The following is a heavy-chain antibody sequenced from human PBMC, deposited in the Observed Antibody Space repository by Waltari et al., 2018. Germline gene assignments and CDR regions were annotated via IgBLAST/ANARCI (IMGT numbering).Heavy chain of an antibody. Sequence: QVQLQQWGAGLLKPSETLSLTCAVYGGSFSGYYWSWIRQPPGKGLEWIGEINHSGSTNYNPSLKIRVTISVDTSKNQFSLKLSSVTAADTAVYYCARGPTIFGVVNAFDIWGQGTMVTVSS. CDR3: ARGPTIFGVVNAFDI. J-gene: IGHJ3*02. D-gene: IGHD3-3*01. V-gene: IGHV4-34*01. CDR2: INHSGST. CDR1: GGSFSGYY.